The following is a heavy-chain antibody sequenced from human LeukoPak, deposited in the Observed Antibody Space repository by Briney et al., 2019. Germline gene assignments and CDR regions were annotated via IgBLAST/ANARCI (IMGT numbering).Heavy chain of an antibody. CDR1: GGSISSYY. J-gene: IGHJ6*03. CDR3: ARDSGSLGYFYMDV. D-gene: IGHD1-26*01. CDR2: IYTSGST. Sequence: PSETLSLTCTVSGGSISSYYWSWIRQPAGKGLEWIGRIYTSGSTNYNPSLKSRVTMSVDTSKNQFSLNLSSVTAADTAVYYCARDSGSLGYFYMDVWGKGTTVTVSS. V-gene: IGHV4-4*07.